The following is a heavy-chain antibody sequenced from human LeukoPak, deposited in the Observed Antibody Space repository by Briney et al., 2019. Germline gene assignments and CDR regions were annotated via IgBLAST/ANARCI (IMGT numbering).Heavy chain of an antibody. CDR1: GFTFTNYA. Sequence: GGSLRLSCAASGFTFTNYAAHWVRQAPGKGLEWVAAISHDGIKEFYADSMKGRFSISRDNSKNTLLLQLNSLRAEDTALYYCATEEYYFGSGSYTAHWGQGTPVTVSS. CDR2: ISHDGIKE. CDR3: ATEEYYFGSGSYTAH. D-gene: IGHD3-10*01. J-gene: IGHJ4*02. V-gene: IGHV3-30*04.